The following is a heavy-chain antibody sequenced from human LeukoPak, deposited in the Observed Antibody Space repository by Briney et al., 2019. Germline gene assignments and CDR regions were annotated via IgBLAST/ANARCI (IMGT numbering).Heavy chain of an antibody. J-gene: IGHJ1*01. CDR3: ASLRRGRPGRIVVVTAMGNSPEYFQQ. D-gene: IGHD2-21*02. V-gene: IGHV4-34*01. CDR2: INHSGST. Sequence: PSETLSLTCTVYGGSFSGYYWSWIRQPPGKGVEWIGEINHSGSTNYNPSCKGRVPIPVDPPKNHFFSKLTPVTAADTAVYYCASLRRGRPGRIVVVTAMGNSPEYFQQWGQGPLVTVP. CDR1: GGSFSGYY.